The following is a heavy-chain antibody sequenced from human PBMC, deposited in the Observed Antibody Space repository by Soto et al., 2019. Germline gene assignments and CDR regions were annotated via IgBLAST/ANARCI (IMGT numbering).Heavy chain of an antibody. CDR2: IYYSGST. J-gene: IGHJ6*02. CDR3: AREEVYDFWSGSSYYGMDV. V-gene: IGHV4-39*02. D-gene: IGHD3-3*01. Sequence: SETLSPTCTVSGGSISSSSYYWGWIRQPPGKGLEWIGSIYYSGSTYYNPSLKSRVTISVDTSKNQFSLKLSSVTAADTAVYYCAREEVYDFWSGSSYYGMDVWGQGTTVTVSS. CDR1: GGSISSSSYY.